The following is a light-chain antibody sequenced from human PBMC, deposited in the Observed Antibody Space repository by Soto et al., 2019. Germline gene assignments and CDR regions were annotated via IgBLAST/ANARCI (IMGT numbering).Light chain of an antibody. J-gene: IGLJ2*01. V-gene: IGLV2-14*01. CDR3: SLYTSTSTLV. CDR1: SSDLGGYHY. CDR2: EVS. Sequence: QSALTQPAAVSGSPGQSITISCTGASSDLGGYHYVSWYQQHPGQAPKLMIYEVSNRPSGVSHRLLGSKSGNIASLTISGLQAEDDADYYCSLYTSTSTLVFGAGTNLTVL.